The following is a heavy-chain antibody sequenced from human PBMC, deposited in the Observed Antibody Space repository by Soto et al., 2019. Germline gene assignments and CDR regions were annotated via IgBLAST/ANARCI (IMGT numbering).Heavy chain of an antibody. CDR1: GFTFTRAY. D-gene: IGHD1-26*01. CDR3: ATEGGYPGSNFYGAY. Sequence: EVQLVESGGGLVEPGGSIRLSCAASGFTFTRAYMTWVRQAPGKGLEWVGRIKGSHAGGTTDYATSVKGRFTISRDDSKNTLYLQMSSLKSEDTSEYYCATEGGYPGSNFYGAYWGQGTLVTVSS. V-gene: IGHV3-15*01. J-gene: IGHJ4*02. CDR2: IKGSHAGGTT.